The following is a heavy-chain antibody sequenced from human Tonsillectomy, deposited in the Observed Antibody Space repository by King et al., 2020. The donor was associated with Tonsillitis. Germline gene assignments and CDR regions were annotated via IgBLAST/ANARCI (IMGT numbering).Heavy chain of an antibody. CDR3: ARVDSLLAWRAFDI. V-gene: IGHV4-4*02. D-gene: IGHD2-21*01. J-gene: IGHJ3*02. CDR2: IYHSGST. Sequence: QLQESGPGLVKPSGTLSLTCVVTGYSISSSNWWSWVRQPPGKGLEWIGEIYHSGSTNYNPSLKSRITISVDKSKNQFSLKLSSVTAADTAVYYCARVDSLLAWRAFDIWGQGTKVSVSS. CDR1: GYSISSSNW.